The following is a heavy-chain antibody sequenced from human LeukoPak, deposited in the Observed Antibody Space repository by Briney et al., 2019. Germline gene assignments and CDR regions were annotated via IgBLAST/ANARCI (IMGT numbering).Heavy chain of an antibody. V-gene: IGHV1-18*01. Sequence: ASVKVSCKASGYTFTNYGISWVRQAPGQGLEWMGWISVYTGKTYHAQRFQARVTMTTDISTTTAHMELRSLRSDDTAVYYCAKDRGWQYADYETVAVEHWGQGTLVTVSS. J-gene: IGHJ4*02. CDR3: AKDRGWQYADYETVAVEH. CDR2: ISVYTGKT. D-gene: IGHD4-17*01. CDR1: GYTFTNYG.